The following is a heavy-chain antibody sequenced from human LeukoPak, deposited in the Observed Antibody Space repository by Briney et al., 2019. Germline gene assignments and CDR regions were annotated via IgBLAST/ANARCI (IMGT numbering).Heavy chain of an antibody. Sequence: SETLSLTCAVYGGSFSGYYWSWIRQPPGKGLEWIGEINHSGSTNYNPSLKSRVTISVDTSKNQFSLKLSSVTAADTAVYYCARPGIAVAGTYGTFDYWGQGTLVTVSS. CDR1: GGSFSGYY. CDR2: INHSGST. D-gene: IGHD6-19*01. CDR3: ARPGIAVAGTYGTFDY. V-gene: IGHV4-34*01. J-gene: IGHJ4*02.